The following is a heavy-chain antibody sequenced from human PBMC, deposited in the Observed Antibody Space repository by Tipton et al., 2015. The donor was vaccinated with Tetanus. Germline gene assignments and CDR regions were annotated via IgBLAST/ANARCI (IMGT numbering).Heavy chain of an antibody. Sequence: SLRLSCATSGLFFKNAWMNWVRQAPGKGLEWVAVSWYDGTDKYYADSVKGRFTISRDNSKNTLYLQMNSLRAEDTALYYCAREADCSGGSCFSGDFDTWGQGTQVTVSS. V-gene: IGHV3-33*01. CDR2: SWYDGTDK. CDR3: AREADCSGGSCFSGDFDT. D-gene: IGHD2-15*01. J-gene: IGHJ4*02. CDR1: GLFFKNAW.